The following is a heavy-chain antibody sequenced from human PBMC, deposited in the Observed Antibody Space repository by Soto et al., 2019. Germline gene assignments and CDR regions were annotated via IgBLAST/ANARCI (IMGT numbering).Heavy chain of an antibody. V-gene: IGHV1-18*01. Sequence: SKASRDGLASRSRWSARQAPGQGVEWMGWTSAYNGNTNYAQKLQGRVTMTTDTSTSTAYMELRSLRSDDTAVYYRASRRMGVPWVWG. CDR2: TSAYNGNT. D-gene: IGHD3-16*01. CDR1: RDGLASRS. J-gene: IGHJ3*01. CDR3: ASRRMGVPWV.